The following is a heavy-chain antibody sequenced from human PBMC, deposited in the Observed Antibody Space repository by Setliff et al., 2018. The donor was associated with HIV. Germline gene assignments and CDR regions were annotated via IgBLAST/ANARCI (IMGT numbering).Heavy chain of an antibody. J-gene: IGHJ5*02. Sequence: ASVKVSCKTSGYTFSDYGITWVRQAPGQGLEWMGWISVYNGNTNYAQKFQGRLSMSTASSTSTVHMDLSSLRSEDTALYYCAKSPNRYSPLDWFDPWGQGTLVTGSA. CDR2: ISVYNGNT. CDR3: AKSPNRYSPLDWFDP. CDR1: GYTFSDYG. D-gene: IGHD5-18*01. V-gene: IGHV1-18*01.